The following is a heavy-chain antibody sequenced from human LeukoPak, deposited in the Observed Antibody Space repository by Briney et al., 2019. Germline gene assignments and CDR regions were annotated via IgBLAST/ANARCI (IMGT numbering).Heavy chain of an antibody. Sequence: SETLSLTCAVYGGSFGGYYWSWIRQPPGKGLEWIGQINHSGSTNYNPSLKSRVTISVDTSKNQFSLKLSSVTAADTAVYYCARDRPNNVWGQGTLVTVSS. V-gene: IGHV4-34*01. CDR1: GGSFGGYY. J-gene: IGHJ4*02. CDR3: ARDRPNNV. D-gene: IGHD1/OR15-1a*01. CDR2: INHSGST.